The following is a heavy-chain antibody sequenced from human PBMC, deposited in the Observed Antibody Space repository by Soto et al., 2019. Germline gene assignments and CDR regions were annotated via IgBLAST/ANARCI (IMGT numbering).Heavy chain of an antibody. CDR2: IFYDGYT. D-gene: IGHD6-13*01. CDR3: ARLQAAVPHY. V-gene: IGHV4-39*01. J-gene: IGHJ4*02. Sequence: QVQLQESGPGLVMPSETLSRTCTVSGDSISGSPYFWGWIRQPPGKRLEWIGSIFYDGYTLYTPSLKSRVTISVDTSKNQFSLKLTSVAAADTAIYFCARLQAAVPHYWGQGILVTVSS. CDR1: GDSISGSPYF.